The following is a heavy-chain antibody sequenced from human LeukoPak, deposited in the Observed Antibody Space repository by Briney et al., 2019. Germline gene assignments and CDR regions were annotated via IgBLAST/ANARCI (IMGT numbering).Heavy chain of an antibody. J-gene: IGHJ3*02. D-gene: IGHD3-10*01. CDR2: INHSGST. Sequence: SETLSLTCAVYGGSFSGYYWSWIRQPPGKGLEWIGEINHSGSTNYNPSLKSRVTISVDTSKNQFSLKLSSVTAADTAVYYCARGRCYYGSGRFFAFDIWGQGTMVTVSS. CDR1: GGSFSGYY. CDR3: ARGRCYYGSGRFFAFDI. V-gene: IGHV4-34*01.